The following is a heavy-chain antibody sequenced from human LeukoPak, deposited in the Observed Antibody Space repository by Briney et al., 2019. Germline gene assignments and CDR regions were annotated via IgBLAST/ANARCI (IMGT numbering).Heavy chain of an antibody. CDR3: ARGRKKILVRGVGPLNWFDP. D-gene: IGHD3-10*01. Sequence: ASVKVSCKASGYTFTSYDINWVRQATGQGLEWMGWMNPNSGNTGYAQKFQGRVTMTRNTSISTAYMELSSLRSEDTAMYYCARGRKKILVRGVGPLNWFDPWGQGTLVTVSS. CDR2: MNPNSGNT. J-gene: IGHJ5*02. CDR1: GYTFTSYD. V-gene: IGHV1-8*01.